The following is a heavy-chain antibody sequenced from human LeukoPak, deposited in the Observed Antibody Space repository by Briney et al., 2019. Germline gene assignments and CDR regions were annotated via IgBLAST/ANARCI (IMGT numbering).Heavy chain of an antibody. D-gene: IGHD3-16*01. Sequence: SETLSLTCAVYGGSFSGYYWSWIRQPPGKGLEWIGEINHSVSTNYNPSLKSRVTISVDTSKNQFSLKLSSVTAADTAVYYCARALGPFDYWGQGTLVTVSS. CDR2: INHSVST. CDR3: ARALGPFDY. CDR1: GGSFSGYY. V-gene: IGHV4-34*01. J-gene: IGHJ4*02.